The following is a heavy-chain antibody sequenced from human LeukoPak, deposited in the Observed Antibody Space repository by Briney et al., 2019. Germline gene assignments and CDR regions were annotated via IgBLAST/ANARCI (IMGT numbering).Heavy chain of an antibody. D-gene: IGHD1-14*01. CDR3: ARVRIQAVGAPEG. J-gene: IGHJ4*02. V-gene: IGHV3-21*01. Sequence: SGGSLRLSCAASGLTFSSYSMNWVRQAPGKGLEWVSSISSSSSYIYYADSVKGRFTISRDNAKNSLYLQMNSLRAEDTAVYSCARVRIQAVGAPEGWGQGTLVTVSS. CDR2: ISSSSSYI. CDR1: GLTFSSYS.